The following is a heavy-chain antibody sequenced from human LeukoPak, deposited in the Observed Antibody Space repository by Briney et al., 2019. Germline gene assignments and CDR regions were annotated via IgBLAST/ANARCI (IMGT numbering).Heavy chain of an antibody. V-gene: IGHV4-30-4*01. CDR3: ARPRITMVRGVISGWFDP. J-gene: IGHJ5*02. Sequence: PSQTLSLTCTVSGGSISSGDYYWSWIRQPPGKGLEWIGYIYYSGSTYYNPSLKSRVTIPVDTSKNQFSLKLSSVTAADTAVYYCARPRITMVRGVISGWFDPWGQGTLVTVSS. CDR1: GGSISSGDYY. CDR2: IYYSGST. D-gene: IGHD3-10*01.